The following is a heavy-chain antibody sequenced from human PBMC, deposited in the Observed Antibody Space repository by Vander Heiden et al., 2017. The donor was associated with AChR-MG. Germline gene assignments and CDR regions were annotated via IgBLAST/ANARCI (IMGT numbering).Heavy chain of an antibody. Sequence: EVQLVESGGGLVKPGGSLRLSCAASGFTFSSYSMNGVRQAPGKGLEWVSSISSSSSYIYYADSVKGRFTISRDNAKNSLYLQMNSLRAEDTAVYYCARDVSGDDAFDIWGQGTMVTVSS. CDR2: ISSSSSYI. J-gene: IGHJ3*02. CDR3: ARDVSGDDAFDI. V-gene: IGHV3-21*01. D-gene: IGHD6-19*01. CDR1: GFTFSSYS.